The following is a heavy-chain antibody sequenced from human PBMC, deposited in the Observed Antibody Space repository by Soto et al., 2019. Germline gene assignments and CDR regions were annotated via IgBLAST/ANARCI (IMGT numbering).Heavy chain of an antibody. CDR3: AKVDDRPNFANWFDP. V-gene: IGHV3-23*01. CDR2: ISTDGGGT. Sequence: GGSLRLSCAASGFTFSSYAMSWVRQAPGKGLEWVATISTDGGGTYYADSLKGRFTISRDNSENTLYLHMNSLRAEDTALYYCAKVDDRPNFANWFDPWGQGTLVTVSS. CDR1: GFTFSSYA. J-gene: IGHJ5*02. D-gene: IGHD3-22*01.